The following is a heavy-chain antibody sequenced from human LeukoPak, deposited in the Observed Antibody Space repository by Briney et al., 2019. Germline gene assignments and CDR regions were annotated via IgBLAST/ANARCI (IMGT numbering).Heavy chain of an antibody. V-gene: IGHV3-9*03. CDR3: AKGLEHEGGLLDY. Sequence: PGRSLRLSCAASGFTFDDYAMHWVRQAPGKCLEWVSGISWNSGSIGYADSVKGRFTISRDNAKNSLYLQMNSLRAEDMALYYCAKGLEHEGGLLDYWGQGTLVTVSS. CDR2: ISWNSGSI. J-gene: IGHJ4*02. CDR1: GFTFDDYA. D-gene: IGHD1/OR15-1a*01.